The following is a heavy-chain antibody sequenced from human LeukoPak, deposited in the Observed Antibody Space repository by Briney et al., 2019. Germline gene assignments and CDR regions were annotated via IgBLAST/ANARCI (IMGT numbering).Heavy chain of an antibody. D-gene: IGHD6-13*01. V-gene: IGHV3-21*01. J-gene: IGHJ6*02. CDR3: ARDTLIAAAGFDYYGIDV. CDR2: ISSSSSYI. Sequence: GGSLRLSCAASGFTFSSYSMNWVRQAPGKGLEWVSCISSSSSYIYYADSVKGRFTISRDNAKNSLYLQMNSLRAEDTAVYYCARDTLIAAAGFDYYGIDVWGQGTTVTVSS. CDR1: GFTFSSYS.